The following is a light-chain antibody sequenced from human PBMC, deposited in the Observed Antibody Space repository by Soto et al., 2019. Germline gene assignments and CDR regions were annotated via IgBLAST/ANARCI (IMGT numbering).Light chain of an antibody. CDR3: QQYNNWPWT. V-gene: IGKV3-15*01. CDR1: QSVSDN. CDR2: DAS. J-gene: IGKJ1*01. Sequence: EIVLTPSPATLSVSPGERATLSCRASQSVSDNLAWYQQKPGQAPRLLIYDASTRATGIPARFGGSGSGTEFTRTISSLQSEDFAVYFCQQYNNWPWTFGQGTKVEIK.